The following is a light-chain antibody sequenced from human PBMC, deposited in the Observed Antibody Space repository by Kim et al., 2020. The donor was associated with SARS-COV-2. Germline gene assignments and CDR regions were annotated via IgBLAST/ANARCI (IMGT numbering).Light chain of an antibody. J-gene: IGLJ2*01. Sequence: PGRAPQLMIFGGSSQPSGVSNRFSGSKSSNTASLTISGLQAEDEADYYCSSTSTSSTFVVFGGGTQLTVL. CDR2: GGS. CDR3: SSTSTSSTFVV. V-gene: IGLV2-14*03.